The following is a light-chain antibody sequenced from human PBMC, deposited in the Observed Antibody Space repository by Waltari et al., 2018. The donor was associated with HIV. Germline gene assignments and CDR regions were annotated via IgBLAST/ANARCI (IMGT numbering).Light chain of an antibody. Sequence: SYELTQPPSVSVSPGQTASITCSGDKLGDKYTCWYRQKPGQSPVLVIYQDNKRTAGIAARFSGSNSGNTATLTISGTQAMDEADYYCQAWDRGTAVFGGGTKLTVL. J-gene: IGLJ2*01. CDR1: KLGDKY. CDR3: QAWDRGTAV. V-gene: IGLV3-1*01. CDR2: QDN.